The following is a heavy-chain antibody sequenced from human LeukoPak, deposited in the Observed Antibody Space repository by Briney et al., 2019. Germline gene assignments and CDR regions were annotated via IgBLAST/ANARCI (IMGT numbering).Heavy chain of an antibody. V-gene: IGHV4-59*12. CDR2: IYYSGST. D-gene: IGHD2-15*01. Sequence: SETLSLTCTVSGGSFNSYYWSWIRQPPGKGLEWIGYIYYSGSTDYNPSLKSRVTISVDTSKNQFSLKLSSVTAADTAVYYCARDSRSGASDYWGQGTLVTVSS. CDR1: GGSFNSYY. J-gene: IGHJ4*02. CDR3: ARDSRSGASDY.